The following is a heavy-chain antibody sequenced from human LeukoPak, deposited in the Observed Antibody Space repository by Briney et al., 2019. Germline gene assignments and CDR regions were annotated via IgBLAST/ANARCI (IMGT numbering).Heavy chain of an antibody. CDR1: GFTRRSYN. CDR2: ISTSSYYI. J-gene: IGHJ4*02. V-gene: IGHV3-21*01. CDR3: ARDASGSSTGLIDS. D-gene: IGHD1-26*01. Sequence: PGGSLRLSCAASGFTRRSYNMHWVRQAPGKGLEWGSYISTSSYYIYYADSVKGRFTISRDDAKNSLFLQMNSLRAEDTAIYYCARDASGSSTGLIDSWGQGTLVTVSS.